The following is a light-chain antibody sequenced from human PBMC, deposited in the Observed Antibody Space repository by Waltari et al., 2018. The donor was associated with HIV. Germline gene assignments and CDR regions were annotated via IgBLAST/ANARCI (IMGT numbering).Light chain of an antibody. CDR2: EVI. V-gene: IGLV2-14*01. CDR1: SVAFDISSL. Sequence: HSALTQPASVSASHAQSLTISCHGPSVAFDISSLISWYHQRPGIVPQVIIYEVISRPSGVSNRFSGSKSGNTASLTISGLQAEDEADYYCTSYTSNATLLFGGGTKVTVL. J-gene: IGLJ3*02. CDR3: TSYTSNATLL.